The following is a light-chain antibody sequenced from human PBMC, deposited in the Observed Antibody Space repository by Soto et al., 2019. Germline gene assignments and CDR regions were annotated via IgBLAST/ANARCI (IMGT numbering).Light chain of an antibody. Sequence: QPVLTQPPSVSGAPGQRVTISCTGSSSNIGAGYGVHWYQQLPGTAPKLLIYANTKRPSGVPDRFSGSKSGTSASLAITGLQAEDEADYYCQSYDSSLSGSKVFGGGTKLTVL. CDR1: SSNIGAGYG. CDR3: QSYDSSLSGSKV. J-gene: IGLJ3*02. V-gene: IGLV1-40*01. CDR2: ANT.